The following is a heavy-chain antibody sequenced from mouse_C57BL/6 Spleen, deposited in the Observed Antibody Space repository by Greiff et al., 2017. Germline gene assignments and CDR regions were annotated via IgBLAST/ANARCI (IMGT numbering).Heavy chain of an antibody. J-gene: IGHJ4*01. Sequence: QVQLQQSGAELARPGASVKLSCKASGYTFTSYGISWVKQRTGQGLEWIGEIYPRSGNTYYNEKFKGKATLTADKSSSTAYMELRSLTSEYSAVYFCAKGENWSPYAMDYWGKGTSVTVSS. V-gene: IGHV1-81*01. CDR3: AKGENWSPYAMDY. CDR2: IYPRSGNT. CDR1: GYTFTSYG.